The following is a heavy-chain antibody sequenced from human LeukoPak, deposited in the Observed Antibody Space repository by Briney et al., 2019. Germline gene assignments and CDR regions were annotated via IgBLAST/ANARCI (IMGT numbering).Heavy chain of an antibody. CDR2: IYYSGST. D-gene: IGHD3-10*01. V-gene: IGHV4-59*01. Sequence: SETLSLTCTVSGGSISSYYWSWIRQPPGKGLEWIGYIYYSGSTNCNPPLKSRVTISVDTSKNQFSLKLSSVTAADTAVYYCASTPMVRGVTAFNWFDPWGQGTLVTVSS. CDR1: GGSISSYY. CDR3: ASTPMVRGVTAFNWFDP. J-gene: IGHJ5*02.